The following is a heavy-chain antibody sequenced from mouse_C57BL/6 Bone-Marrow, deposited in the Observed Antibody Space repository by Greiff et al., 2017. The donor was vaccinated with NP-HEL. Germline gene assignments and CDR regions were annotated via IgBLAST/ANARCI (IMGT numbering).Heavy chain of an antibody. D-gene: IGHD1-1*01. CDR1: GYTFTNYW. CDR2: IYPGGGYT. Sequence: VMLVESGAELVRPGTSVKMSCKASGYTFTNYWIGWAKQRPGHGLEWIGDIYPGGGYTNYNEKFKGKATLTADKSSSTAYMQFSSLTSEDSAIYYCARGNYYGSSRGFAYWGQGTLVTVSA. J-gene: IGHJ3*01. CDR3: ARGNYYGSSRGFAY. V-gene: IGHV1-63*01.